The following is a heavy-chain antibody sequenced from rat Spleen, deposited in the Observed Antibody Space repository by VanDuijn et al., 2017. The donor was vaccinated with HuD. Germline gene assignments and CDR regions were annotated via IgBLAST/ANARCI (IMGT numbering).Heavy chain of an antibody. CDR2: ISYEGSRT. CDR3: AREVNYGRYFDY. CDR1: GFTFSDYY. J-gene: IGHJ2*01. Sequence: EVQLVESGGGLVQPGRSLKLSCAASGFTFSDYYMAWVRQAPKKGLEWVASISYEGSRTYYGDSVKGRFTISRDNAKNTVDMQLSSLRSEDTAMYFCAREVNYGRYFDYWGQGVMVTVSS. V-gene: IGHV5-22*01. D-gene: IGHD1-11*01.